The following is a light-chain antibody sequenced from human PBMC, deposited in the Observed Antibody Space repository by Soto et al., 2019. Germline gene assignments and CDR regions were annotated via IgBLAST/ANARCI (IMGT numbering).Light chain of an antibody. V-gene: IGKV3-20*01. CDR2: GAS. CDR1: QRVLSNY. Sequence: EIVLTQSPDTLSLSPGEGVTLSCRASQRVLSNYLAWYQQKPGLPPRLLIHGASIRAAGIPDRFSGSGFGTDFTLTISRLEPDDFAIYYCQRYGNSPAFTFGQGTKLEIK. J-gene: IGKJ2*01. CDR3: QRYGNSPAFT.